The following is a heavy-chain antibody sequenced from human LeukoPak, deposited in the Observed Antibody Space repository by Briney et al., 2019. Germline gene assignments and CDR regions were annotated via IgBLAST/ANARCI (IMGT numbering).Heavy chain of an antibody. CDR2: ISYDGSNK. CDR1: GFTLSSYA. CDR3: ASGWGSSSGWYYD. D-gene: IGHD6-19*01. Sequence: GGSLRLSCAASGFTLSSYAMHWVRQAPGKGLEWVAVISYDGSNKYYADSVKGRFTISRDNSKNTLYLQMNSLRAEDTAVYYCASGWGSSSGWYYDWGQGTLVTVSS. V-gene: IGHV3-30*04. J-gene: IGHJ4*02.